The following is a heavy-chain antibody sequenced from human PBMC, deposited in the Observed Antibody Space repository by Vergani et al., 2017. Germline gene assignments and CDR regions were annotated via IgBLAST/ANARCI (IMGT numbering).Heavy chain of an antibody. Sequence: QVQLVQFGAEVKKPGASVKVSCKASGYTFTGYYMHWVRQAPGQGLEWMGWINPNSGCTNSAQKFQGRVTMTRDASISTAYMERSRLRSDDTAVYYCGREGEQQLFDYWGQGTLVTVSS. D-gene: IGHD6-13*01. CDR2: INPNSGCT. CDR3: GREGEQQLFDY. CDR1: GYTFTGYY. V-gene: IGHV1-2*02. J-gene: IGHJ4*02.